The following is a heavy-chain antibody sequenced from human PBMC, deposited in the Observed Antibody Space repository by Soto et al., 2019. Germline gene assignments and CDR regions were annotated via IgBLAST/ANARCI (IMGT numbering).Heavy chain of an antibody. CDR1: GFTFSSYG. CDR2: ISYDGSNK. D-gene: IGHD2-15*01. Sequence: QVQLVESGGGVVQPGRSLRLSCAASGFTFSSYGMHWVRQAPGKGLEWVAVISYDGSNKNYADSVKGRLTISRDNSKNTLYLQMNSLRAEDTAVYYCAKETYSGPLDYWGQRTLVTVSS. J-gene: IGHJ4*02. CDR3: AKETYSGPLDY. V-gene: IGHV3-30*18.